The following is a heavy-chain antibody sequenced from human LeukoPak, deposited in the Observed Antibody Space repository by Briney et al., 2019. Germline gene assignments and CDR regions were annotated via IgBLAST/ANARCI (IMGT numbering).Heavy chain of an antibody. CDR2: INPNSGGT. CDR3: ARTMTTSDYGMDV. Sequence: ASVKVSCKASGYTFTGYYMHWVRQAPGQGLEWMGWINPNSGGTNYAQKFQGRVTMTRDTSISTAYMELSRLRSDDTAVYYCARTMTTSDYGMDVWGQGTTVTVSS. CDR1: GYTFTGYY. D-gene: IGHD4-11*01. J-gene: IGHJ6*02. V-gene: IGHV1-2*02.